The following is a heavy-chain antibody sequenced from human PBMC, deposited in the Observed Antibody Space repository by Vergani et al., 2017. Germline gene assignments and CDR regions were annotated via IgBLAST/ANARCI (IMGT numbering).Heavy chain of an antibody. Sequence: QVQLVQSGAEVKKPGASVKVSCKASGYTFTSYYMHWVRQAPGQGLEWMGIINPSGGSTSYAQKFQGRVTMTRATSTSTVYMELSSLRSEDTAVYYCARFFVAAGTDYYYYMDVWGKGTTVTVSS. J-gene: IGHJ6*03. CDR3: ARFFVAAGTDYYYYMDV. CDR2: INPSGGST. CDR1: GYTFTSYY. D-gene: IGHD1-1*01. V-gene: IGHV1-46*01.